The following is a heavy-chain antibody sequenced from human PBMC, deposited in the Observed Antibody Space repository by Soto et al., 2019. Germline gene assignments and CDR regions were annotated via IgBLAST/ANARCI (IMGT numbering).Heavy chain of an antibody. CDR2: IIPIIGTP. CDR1: GGTFRNHV. D-gene: IGHD3-10*01. J-gene: IGHJ4*02. V-gene: IGHV1-69*13. Sequence: SVKVSCEASGGTFRNHVFNWVRQAPVQGLEWMGGIIPIIGTPNYAQKFQGRVTITADASTNTVYLDVSSLRSQDTAVYYCARDLEFRDGNISHLDYWGQGTLVTVSS. CDR3: ARDLEFRDGNISHLDY.